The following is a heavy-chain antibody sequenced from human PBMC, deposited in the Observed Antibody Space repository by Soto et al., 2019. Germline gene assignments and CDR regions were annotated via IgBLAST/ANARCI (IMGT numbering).Heavy chain of an antibody. CDR1: GFTFSSYS. J-gene: IGHJ1*01. V-gene: IGHV3-21*01. CDR3: ARDTSGSGSLTSEYFHH. Sequence: EVQLVESGGGLVKPGGSLRLSCAASGFTFSSYSMNWVRQAPGKGLEWVSSISSSSSYIYYADSVKGRFTISRDNAKNSLYLQMNSLRAEDTAVYYCARDTSGSGSLTSEYFHHWGQGTLVTVSS. CDR2: ISSSSSYI. D-gene: IGHD3-10*01.